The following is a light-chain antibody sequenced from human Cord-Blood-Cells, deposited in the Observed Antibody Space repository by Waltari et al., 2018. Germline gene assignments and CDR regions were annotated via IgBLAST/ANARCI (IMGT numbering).Light chain of an antibody. V-gene: IGKV1-13*02. Sequence: AIQLTQSPSSLSASVGDRVTITCRASQGISSALAWYQQKPGKAPKLLIYDASSLESWVPSRFSGSGSGTDFTLTISSLQPEDFATYYSQQFNSYPYTFGQGTKLEIK. CDR3: QQFNSYPYT. J-gene: IGKJ2*01. CDR1: QGISSA. CDR2: DAS.